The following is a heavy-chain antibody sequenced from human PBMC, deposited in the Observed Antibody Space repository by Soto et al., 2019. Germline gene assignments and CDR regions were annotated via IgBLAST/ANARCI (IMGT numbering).Heavy chain of an antibody. CDR3: ARVLHDYGRHFDY. D-gene: IGHD4-17*01. V-gene: IGHV3-21*01. CDR2: ISSSSSYI. CDR1: GFTFSSYS. Sequence: GGSLRLSCAASGFTFSSYSMNWVRQAPGKGLEWVSSISSSSSYIYYADSVKGRFTISRDNAKNSLYLQMNSLRAEDTAVYYCARVLHDYGRHFDYWGQGTLVTVSS. J-gene: IGHJ4*02.